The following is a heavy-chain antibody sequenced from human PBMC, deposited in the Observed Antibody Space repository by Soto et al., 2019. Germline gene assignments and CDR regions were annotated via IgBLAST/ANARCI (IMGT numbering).Heavy chain of an antibody. Sequence: QVQLQESGPGLVKPSGTLSLTCAVSGDSISGNNWWNWVRQPPGKGLEWIGEISQSGSANYNPSRKSRVTISVAKSKNFLSLKLDSVTAADTAVYCCAREVSGIQAFDYWGQGTLVTVSS. D-gene: IGHD1-20*01. CDR1: GDSISGNNW. CDR2: ISQSGSA. J-gene: IGHJ4*02. V-gene: IGHV4-4*01. CDR3: AREVSGIQAFDY.